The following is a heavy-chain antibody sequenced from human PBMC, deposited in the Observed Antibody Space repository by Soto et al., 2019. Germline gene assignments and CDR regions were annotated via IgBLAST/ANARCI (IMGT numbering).Heavy chain of an antibody. CDR2: IIPIFGTA. Sequence: QVQLVQSGAEVKKPGSSVKVSCKASGGTFSSYAISWVRQAPGQGLEWMGGIIPIFGTANYAQKFQGRVTITADKSTSTAYMELSSLRSEDTAVYYCVAEMATLTTPHWHYFDYWGQGTLVTVSS. CDR1: GGTFSSYA. V-gene: IGHV1-69*06. J-gene: IGHJ4*02. CDR3: VAEMATLTTPHWHYFDY. D-gene: IGHD5-12*01.